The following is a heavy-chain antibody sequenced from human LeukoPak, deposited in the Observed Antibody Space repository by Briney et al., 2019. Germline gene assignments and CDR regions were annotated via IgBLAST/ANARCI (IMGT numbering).Heavy chain of an antibody. V-gene: IGHV4-39*07. CDR3: ARDLVSYYGSGSYAADAFDI. CDR2: LYYSGST. Sequence: SETLSLTCTVSGGSISSSSYYWGWIRQPPGRGLEWIGSLYYSGSTYYNPSLKSRVTISVATSKNKFSLKLSSVTSADTAVYYCARDLVSYYGSGSYAADAFDIWGQGTMVTVS. J-gene: IGHJ3*02. D-gene: IGHD3-10*01. CDR1: GGSISSSSYY.